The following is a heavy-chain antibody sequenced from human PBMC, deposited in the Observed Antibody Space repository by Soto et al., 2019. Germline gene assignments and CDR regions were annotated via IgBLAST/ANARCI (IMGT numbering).Heavy chain of an antibody. D-gene: IGHD2-15*01. Sequence: LRLSCEASGFTFSGFDMHWVRQPTGKGLEWVSTIGTAGDTYYAVSVKGRFTISRDNAKNSLSPQMNSLRAGDTAVYFCARGQEVGAHFFDSWGQGTQVTVSS. CDR1: GFTFSGFD. V-gene: IGHV3-13*01. CDR2: IGTAGDT. CDR3: ARGQEVGAHFFDS. J-gene: IGHJ4*02.